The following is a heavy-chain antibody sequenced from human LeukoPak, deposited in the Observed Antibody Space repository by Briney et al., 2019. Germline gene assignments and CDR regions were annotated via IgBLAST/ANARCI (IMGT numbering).Heavy chain of an antibody. Sequence: KPSETLSLTCTVSGGSICSYYWSWIRQPAGKGLEWIGRIYTSGSTNYNPSLKSRVTMSVDTSKNQFSLKLSSVTAADTAVYYCARDTPIYSNYEDAFDIWGQGTMVTVSS. V-gene: IGHV4-4*07. CDR2: IYTSGST. CDR1: GGSICSYY. CDR3: ARDTPIYSNYEDAFDI. D-gene: IGHD4-11*01. J-gene: IGHJ3*02.